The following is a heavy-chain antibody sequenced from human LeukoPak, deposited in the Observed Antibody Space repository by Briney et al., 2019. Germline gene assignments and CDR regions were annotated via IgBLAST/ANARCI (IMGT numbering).Heavy chain of an antibody. D-gene: IGHD3-22*01. J-gene: IGHJ4*02. CDR2: ISSSSSYI. Sequence: GSLLLPCAASGFTFSSYSMNWVRKAPGKGLEWVSSISSSSSYIYYADSVKGRFTISRDNAKNSLYLQMNSLRAEDTAVYYCARGYDSSGYYLPSDYWGQGTLVTVSS. V-gene: IGHV3-21*01. CDR1: GFTFSSYS. CDR3: ARGYDSSGYYLPSDY.